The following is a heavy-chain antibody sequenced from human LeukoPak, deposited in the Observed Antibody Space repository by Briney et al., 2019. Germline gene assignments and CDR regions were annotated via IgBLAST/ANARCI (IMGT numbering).Heavy chain of an antibody. D-gene: IGHD1-26*01. CDR1: GFTFSGSA. CDR3: TRDSGTYNWFDP. J-gene: IGHJ5*02. V-gene: IGHV3-73*01. Sequence: GGSLRLSCAASGFTFSGSAIHWVRQSPGKGLEWVGQVDKKDKGYATATAYTASVKGRFTISRDDSINTAYLQMKSLKTEDTALYYCTRDSGTYNWFDPWGQGTLVTVSS. CDR2: VDKKDKGYATAT.